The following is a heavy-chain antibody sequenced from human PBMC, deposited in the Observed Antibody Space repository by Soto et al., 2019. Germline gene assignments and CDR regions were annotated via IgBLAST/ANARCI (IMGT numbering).Heavy chain of an antibody. J-gene: IGHJ4*02. Sequence: PGESLKISCAASGFTFSSYAMSWVRQAPGKGLEWVSAISGSGGSTYYADSVKGRFTISRDNSKNTLYLQMNSLRAEDTAVYYCAKVGYSSSWYYFDYWGQGTLVTVSS. V-gene: IGHV3-23*01. CDR3: AKVGYSSSWYYFDY. D-gene: IGHD6-13*01. CDR2: ISGSGGST. CDR1: GFTFSSYA.